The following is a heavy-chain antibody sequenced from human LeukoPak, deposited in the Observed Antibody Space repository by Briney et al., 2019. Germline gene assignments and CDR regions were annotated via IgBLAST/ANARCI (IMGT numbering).Heavy chain of an antibody. V-gene: IGHV4-34*01. CDR1: GGSFSGYY. Sequence: SETLSLTCAVYGGSFSGYYWSWIRQPPGKGLEWIGEINHSGSTNYNPSLKSRVTISVDTSKNQFSLKLSSVTAADTAVYYCARLYSGYDYPRYNWFDPWGQGTLVTVSS. CDR2: INHSGST. CDR3: ARLYSGYDYPRYNWFDP. D-gene: IGHD5-12*01. J-gene: IGHJ5*02.